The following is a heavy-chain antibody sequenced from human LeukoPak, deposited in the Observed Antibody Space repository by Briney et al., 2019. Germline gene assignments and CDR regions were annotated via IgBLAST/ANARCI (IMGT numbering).Heavy chain of an antibody. V-gene: IGHV4-39*01. Sequence: SETLSLTCTVSGGSISGSSYYWGWIRQPPGKGLEWIGTIFYSGSTYYNPSLKSRVTISVDTSQNQFSLKVSSVTAADTAVYYCARQHSRWSHYFDYWGQGTLVTVSS. J-gene: IGHJ4*02. D-gene: IGHD6-13*01. CDR1: GGSISGSSYY. CDR3: ARQHSRWSHYFDY. CDR2: IFYSGST.